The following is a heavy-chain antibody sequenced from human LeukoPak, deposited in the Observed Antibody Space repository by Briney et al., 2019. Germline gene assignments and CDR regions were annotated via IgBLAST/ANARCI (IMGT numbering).Heavy chain of an antibody. CDR1: GYTFTGYY. J-gene: IGHJ5*02. D-gene: IGHD6-6*01. V-gene: IGHV1-2*02. CDR2: INTNSGGT. CDR3: ARLKSTFSSGWFDP. Sequence: ASVKVSCKASGYTFTGYYMHWVRQAPGQGLEWMGWINTNSGGTSYAQKFQGRVTMTRDTSISTVYMELSRLRSDDTAVYYCARLKSTFSSGWFDPWGQGTLVTVSS.